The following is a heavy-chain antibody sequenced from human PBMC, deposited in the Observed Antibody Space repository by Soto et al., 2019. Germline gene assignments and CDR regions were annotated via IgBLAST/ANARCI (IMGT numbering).Heavy chain of an antibody. CDR1: GGSVSSGSYY. J-gene: IGHJ4*02. D-gene: IGHD5-12*01. CDR3: ARDPGYSGYRLYDY. V-gene: IGHV4-61*01. CDR2: IYYSGST. Sequence: KTSETLSLTCTVSGGSVSSGSYYWSWIRQPPGKGLEWIGYIYYSGSTNYNPSLKSRVTISVDTSKNQFSLKLSSVTAADTAVYYCARDPGYSGYRLYDYWGQGTLVTVSS.